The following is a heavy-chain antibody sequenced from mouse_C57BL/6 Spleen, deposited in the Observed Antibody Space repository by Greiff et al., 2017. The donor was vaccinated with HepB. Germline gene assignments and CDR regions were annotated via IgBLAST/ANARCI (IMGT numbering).Heavy chain of an antibody. V-gene: IGHV1-82*01. CDR2: IYPGDGDT. CDR1: GYAFSSSW. CDR3: ARRDWEGDWYFDV. Sequence: VKLMESGPELVKPGASVKISCKASGYAFSSSWMNWVKQRPGKGLEWIGRIYPGDGDTNYNGKFKGKATLTADKSSSTAYMQLSSLTSEDSAVYFCARRDWEGDWYFDVWGTGTTVTVSS. D-gene: IGHD4-1*01. J-gene: IGHJ1*03.